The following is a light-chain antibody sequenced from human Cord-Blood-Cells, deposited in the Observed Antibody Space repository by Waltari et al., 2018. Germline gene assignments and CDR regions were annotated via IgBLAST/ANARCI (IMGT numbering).Light chain of an antibody. CDR3: QQYYSFPPT. CDR1: QGISSY. CDR2: AAS. V-gene: IGKV1D-8*01. J-gene: IGKJ4*01. Sequence: VIWMTQSPSLLSASTGDRVTLSCRMSQGISSYLDWYQQKPVKALELLIYAASTVQSGVPSRFSGSGSGTDFTLNIRCLQSEDFATYYGQQYYSFPPTFSGGTKVEIK.